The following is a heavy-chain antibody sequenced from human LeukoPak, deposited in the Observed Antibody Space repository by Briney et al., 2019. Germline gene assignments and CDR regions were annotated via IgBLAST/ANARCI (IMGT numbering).Heavy chain of an antibody. V-gene: IGHV4-59*06. D-gene: IGHD3-22*01. CDR2: IYYSGST. J-gene: IGHJ3*02. Sequence: PSETLSLTCTVSGGSISSYYWSWIRQHPGKGLEWTGYIYYSGSTYYNPSLKSRVTISVDTSKNQFSLKLSSVTAADTAVYYCARGSHPNYYDSSGYIDAFDIWGQGTMVTVSS. CDR1: GGSISSYY. CDR3: ARGSHPNYYDSSGYIDAFDI.